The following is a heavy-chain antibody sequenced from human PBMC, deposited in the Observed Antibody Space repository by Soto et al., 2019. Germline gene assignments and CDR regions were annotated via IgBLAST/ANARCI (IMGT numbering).Heavy chain of an antibody. J-gene: IGHJ5*02. Sequence: ASVKVSCKVSGYTLTELSMHWARQAPGKGLEWMGGFDPEDGETIYAQKFQGRVTMTEDTSTDTAYMELSSLRSEDTAVYYCATDTPDYSNYAHNWFDPWGQGTLVTVSS. CDR3: ATDTPDYSNYAHNWFDP. CDR2: FDPEDGET. CDR1: GYTLTELS. V-gene: IGHV1-24*01. D-gene: IGHD4-4*01.